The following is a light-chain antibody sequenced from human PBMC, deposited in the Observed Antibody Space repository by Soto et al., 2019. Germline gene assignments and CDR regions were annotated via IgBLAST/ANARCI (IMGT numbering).Light chain of an antibody. CDR3: SSFAAGNTGV. V-gene: IGLV2-8*01. CDR2: EVT. J-gene: IGLJ3*02. Sequence: QSALTQPPSASGSPGQSVTISCTGTSSDVGAYNYVSWYQQHAGKAPKLVIYEVTKRPSGVPDRFSGSKSANTASLTVSGLQAEYEADYYCSSFAAGNTGVFGGGTKVTVL. CDR1: SSDVGAYNY.